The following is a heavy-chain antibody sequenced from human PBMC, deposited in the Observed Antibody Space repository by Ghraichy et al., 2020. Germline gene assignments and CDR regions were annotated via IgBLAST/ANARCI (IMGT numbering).Heavy chain of an antibody. D-gene: IGHD3-22*01. CDR1: GFTFSSYT. V-gene: IGHV3-48*02. Sequence: GESLNISCAASGFTFSSYTINWVRQAPGKGLEWVSYISHTGSPIYYAGSVKGRFTISRDNAKNSVYLQMNSLRDGDTAVHYCASQYSFDSRGFDFWGQGALVTVAS. CDR2: ISHTGSPI. CDR3: ASQYSFDSRGFDF. J-gene: IGHJ4*02.